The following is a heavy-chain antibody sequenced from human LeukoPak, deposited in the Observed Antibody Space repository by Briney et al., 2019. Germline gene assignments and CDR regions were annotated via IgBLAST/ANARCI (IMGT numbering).Heavy chain of an antibody. D-gene: IGHD1-26*01. Sequence: PGGSLRLSCAASGFSFSTYAMTWVRQAPGKGLEWVSAISSGGGTYYADSVKGRFTISRDNSKNTLYLQMNSLRAEDTAVYYCAKDYLREVDYWGQGTLVSVSS. CDR2: ISSGGGT. V-gene: IGHV3-23*01. CDR1: GFSFSTYA. CDR3: AKDYLREVDY. J-gene: IGHJ4*02.